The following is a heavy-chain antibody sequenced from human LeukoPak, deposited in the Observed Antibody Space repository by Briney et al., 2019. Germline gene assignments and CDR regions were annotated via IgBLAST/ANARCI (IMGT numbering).Heavy chain of an antibody. D-gene: IGHD3-10*01. V-gene: IGHV3-23*01. Sequence: GGSLRLSCAASGFTFSSYGMSWVRQAPGKGLEWVSAISGSGGSTYYADSVKGRLTISRDNSKNTLYLQMNSLRAEDTAVYYCAKDVTMVRGVNKGFFDYWGQGTLVTVSS. CDR2: ISGSGGST. CDR1: GFTFSSYG. J-gene: IGHJ4*02. CDR3: AKDVTMVRGVNKGFFDY.